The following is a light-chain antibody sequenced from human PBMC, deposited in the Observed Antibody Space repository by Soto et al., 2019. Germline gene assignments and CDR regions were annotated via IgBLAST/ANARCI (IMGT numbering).Light chain of an antibody. CDR3: SSYTSSDTYV. CDR1: SSDVGGYNY. V-gene: IGLV2-14*01. CDR2: DVT. J-gene: IGLJ1*01. Sequence: VLTQPASVSGSPGQSIAISCTGTSSDVGGYNYVSWYQQHPGKAPKLMIHDVTNRPSGVSNRFSGSKSGNTASLTISGLQTEDEADYYCSSYTSSDTYVFGTGTKVTVL.